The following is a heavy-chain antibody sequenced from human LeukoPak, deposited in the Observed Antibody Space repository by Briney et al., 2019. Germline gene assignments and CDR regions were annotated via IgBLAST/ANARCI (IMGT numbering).Heavy chain of an antibody. J-gene: IGHJ4*02. Sequence: GGSLRLSCAASGFTVSSNYMSWVRQAPGKGLEWVSVIYSGGSTYYADSVKGRFTISRDNSKNTLYLQMNSLRAEDTAVYYCAKDLVGATLRGYWGQGTLVTVSS. CDR1: GFTVSSNY. CDR3: AKDLVGATLRGY. CDR2: IYSGGST. D-gene: IGHD1-26*01. V-gene: IGHV3-53*01.